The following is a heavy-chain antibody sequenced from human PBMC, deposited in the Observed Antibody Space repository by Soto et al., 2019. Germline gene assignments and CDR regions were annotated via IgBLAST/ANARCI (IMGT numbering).Heavy chain of an antibody. CDR3: AKDLFPTVTTIYY. Sequence: GGSVRLSFSASGFPFSTYGMHLLRPDPGKGLEWVAVISYDGSNKYYADSVKGRFTISRDNSKNTLYLQMNSLRAEDTAVYYCAKDLFPTVTTIYYWGQGTLVTVSS. V-gene: IGHV3-30*18. CDR1: GFPFSTYG. J-gene: IGHJ4*02. D-gene: IGHD4-17*01. CDR2: ISYDGSNK.